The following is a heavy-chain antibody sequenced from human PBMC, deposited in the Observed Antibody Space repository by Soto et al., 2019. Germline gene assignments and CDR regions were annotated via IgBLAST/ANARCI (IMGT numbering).Heavy chain of an antibody. Sequence: ASVKVSCKASGYTFTSYGISWVRQAPGQGLEWMGWISAYNGNTNYAQKLQGRVTMTTDTSTSTAYMELRSLRSDDTAVYYCARESGSGSYYVYYYYYGMDVWGQGTTVTVSS. CDR1: GYTFTSYG. V-gene: IGHV1-18*01. CDR3: ARESGSGSYYVYYYYYGMDV. D-gene: IGHD1-26*01. CDR2: ISAYNGNT. J-gene: IGHJ6*02.